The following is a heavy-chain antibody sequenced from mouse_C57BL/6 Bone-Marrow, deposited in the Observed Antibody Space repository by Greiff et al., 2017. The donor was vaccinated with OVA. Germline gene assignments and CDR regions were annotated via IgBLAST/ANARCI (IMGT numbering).Heavy chain of an antibody. CDR1: GFNIKDDY. Sequence: EVQLQQSGAELVRPGASVKLSCTASGFNIKDDYMHWVKQRPEQGLEWIGWIDPENGDTEYASKFQGKATITADTSSNTAYLQLSILTSEDTAVYYCTTNYGSSLFAYWGQGTLVTVSA. CDR2: IDPENGDT. CDR3: TTNYGSSLFAY. D-gene: IGHD1-1*01. J-gene: IGHJ3*01. V-gene: IGHV14-4*01.